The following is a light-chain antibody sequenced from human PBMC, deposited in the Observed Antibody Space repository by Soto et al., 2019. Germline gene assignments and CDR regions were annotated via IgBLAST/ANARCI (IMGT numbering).Light chain of an antibody. J-gene: IGLJ1*01. CDR3: AGWDDSLNGYV. Sequence: QAVVTQPPSASGTPGQRVTISCSGSSSNIGSSTVNWYQQLPGTAPKLLMYSNNQRPSGVPDRFSGSRSGTSASLAISGLQSEDEADYYCAGWDDSLNGYVFGTGTKVTVL. V-gene: IGLV1-44*01. CDR1: SSNIGSST. CDR2: SNN.